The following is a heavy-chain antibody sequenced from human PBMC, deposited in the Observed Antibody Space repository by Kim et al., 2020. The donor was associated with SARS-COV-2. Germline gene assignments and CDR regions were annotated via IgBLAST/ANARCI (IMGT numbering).Heavy chain of an antibody. Sequence: SVKVSCKASGGTFSSYAISWVRQAPGQGLEWMGGIIPIFGTANYAQKFQGRVTITADESTSTAYMELSSLRSEDTAVYYCARGGLLWFGEFPVDPWGQGTLVTVSS. D-gene: IGHD3-10*01. CDR1: GGTFSSYA. V-gene: IGHV1-69*13. J-gene: IGHJ5*02. CDR2: IIPIFGTA. CDR3: ARGGLLWFGEFPVDP.